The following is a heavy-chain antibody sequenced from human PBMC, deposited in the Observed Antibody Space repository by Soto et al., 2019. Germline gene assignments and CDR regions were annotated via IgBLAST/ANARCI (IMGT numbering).Heavy chain of an antibody. Sequence: SETLSLTCTVSGGSVSSGSYYWSWIRQPPGKGLEWIGYIYYSGSTNYNLSLKSRVTISVDTSKNQFSLKLSSVTAADTAVYYCARYYDILTGYDYWGQGTLVTVSS. V-gene: IGHV4-61*01. D-gene: IGHD3-9*01. CDR2: IYYSGST. J-gene: IGHJ4*02. CDR1: GGSVSSGSYY. CDR3: ARYYDILTGYDY.